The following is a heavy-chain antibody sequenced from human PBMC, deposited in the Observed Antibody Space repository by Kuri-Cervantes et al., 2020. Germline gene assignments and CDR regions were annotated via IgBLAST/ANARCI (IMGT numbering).Heavy chain of an antibody. CDR1: GGTFSSYA. Sequence: SVKVSCKASGGTFSSYAISWVRQAPGQGLEWMGGIIPMYGTANYAQKFQGRVTITTDESTTTAYMELSRLRSDDTAVYYCASSNPRIDYYDSSGYQYYFDYWGQGTLVTVSS. D-gene: IGHD3-22*01. V-gene: IGHV1-69*05. J-gene: IGHJ4*02. CDR3: ASSNPRIDYYDSSGYQYYFDY. CDR2: IIPMYGTA.